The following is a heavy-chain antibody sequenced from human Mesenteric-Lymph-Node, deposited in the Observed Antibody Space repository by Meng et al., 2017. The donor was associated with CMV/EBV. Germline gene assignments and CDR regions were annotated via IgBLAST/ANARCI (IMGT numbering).Heavy chain of an antibody. Sequence: GESLKISCAASGFTFSSSAMTWVRQAPGKGLEWVSGVSGSGDNTYYADFVKGRVTISRDNYKNTLYLQMNSLRAEDTAAYYCAREYCTNGVCYYYGMDVWGQGTTVTVSS. CDR1: GFTFSSSA. J-gene: IGHJ6*02. D-gene: IGHD2-8*01. V-gene: IGHV3-23*01. CDR3: AREYCTNGVCYYYGMDV. CDR2: VSGSGDNT.